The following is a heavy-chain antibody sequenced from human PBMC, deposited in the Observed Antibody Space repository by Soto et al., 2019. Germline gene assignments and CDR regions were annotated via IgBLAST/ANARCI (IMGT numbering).Heavy chain of an antibody. Sequence: EVQLVESGGGLVQPGGSLRLSCAASGFTFSSYWMSWVRQAPGKGLEWVANIKQDGSEKYYVDSVKGRFTISRDNAKNSLYLQRNSLRAEDTAVYYCARVSIWDSSGWTFDYWGQGTLVTVSS. CDR1: GFTFSSYW. V-gene: IGHV3-7*03. J-gene: IGHJ4*02. CDR3: ARVSIWDSSGWTFDY. D-gene: IGHD6-19*01. CDR2: IKQDGSEK.